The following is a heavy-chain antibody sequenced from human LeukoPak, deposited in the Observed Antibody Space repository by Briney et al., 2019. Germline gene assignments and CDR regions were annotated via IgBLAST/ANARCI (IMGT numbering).Heavy chain of an antibody. J-gene: IGHJ4*02. CDR2: IIPILGIA. CDR1: GGTFSSYA. D-gene: IGHD6-6*01. Sequence: ASVKVSCKASGGTFSSYAISWVRQAPGQGLEWMGRIIPILGIANYAQKFQGRVTITADKSTSTAYMELSSLRSEDTAVYYCARDQSYSSSAFDYWGQGTLVTVSS. CDR3: ARDQSYSSSAFDY. V-gene: IGHV1-69*04.